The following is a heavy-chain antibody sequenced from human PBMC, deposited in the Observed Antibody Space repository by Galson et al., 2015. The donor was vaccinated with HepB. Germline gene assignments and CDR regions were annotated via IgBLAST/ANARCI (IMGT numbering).Heavy chain of an antibody. CDR2: IIPIFGTA. CDR1: GGTFSSYA. V-gene: IGHV1-69*13. J-gene: IGHJ3*02. D-gene: IGHD5-18*01. Sequence: SVKVSCKASGGTFSSYAISWVRQAPGQGLEWMGGIIPIFGTANYAQKFQGRVTITADGSTSTAYMELSSLRSEDTAVYYCARGTRGYSYAQSDAFDIWGQGTMLPVSS. CDR3: ARGTRGYSYAQSDAFDI.